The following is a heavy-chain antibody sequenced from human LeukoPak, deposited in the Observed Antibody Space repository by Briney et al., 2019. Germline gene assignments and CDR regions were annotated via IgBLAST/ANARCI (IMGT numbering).Heavy chain of an antibody. D-gene: IGHD5-12*01. Sequence: GGSLRLSCAASGFTFSSYAMHWVRQAPGKGLEWVAVISYDGSNKYYADSVKGRFTISRDNSKNTLYLQMNSLRAEDTAVYYCASSRAPYGGYDFDYWGQGTLVTVSS. V-gene: IGHV3-30-3*01. CDR3: ASSRAPYGGYDFDY. CDR2: ISYDGSNK. CDR1: GFTFSSYA. J-gene: IGHJ4*02.